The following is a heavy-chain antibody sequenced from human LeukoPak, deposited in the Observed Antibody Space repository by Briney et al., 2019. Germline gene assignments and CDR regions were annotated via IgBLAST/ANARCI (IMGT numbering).Heavy chain of an antibody. CDR3: ARKKCSSTSCYKELGAFDI. D-gene: IGHD2-2*02. CDR2: IYSSGST. V-gene: IGHV4-4*07. J-gene: IGHJ3*02. CDR1: GGSISSYY. Sequence: SETLSFTCTVSGGSISSYYWSWIRQPAGKGLEWIGRIYSSGSTNYNPSLKSRVTMSVDTSKNQFSLKLSSVTAADTAVYYCARKKCSSTSCYKELGAFDIWGQGTMVTVSS.